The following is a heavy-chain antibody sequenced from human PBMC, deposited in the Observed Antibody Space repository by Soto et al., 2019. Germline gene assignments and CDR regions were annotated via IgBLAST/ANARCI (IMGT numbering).Heavy chain of an antibody. CDR2: ISSSSSTI. D-gene: IGHD1-20*01. Sequence: GGSLRLSCAASGFTFSSYSMNWVRQAPGKGLEWVSYISSSSSTIYYAYSVRGRFTISRDNAKNSLYLQMNSLRAEDTPVYYCARDRWSNWTGLDYWGQGTLVTVSS. CDR3: ARDRWSNWTGLDY. CDR1: GFTFSSYS. J-gene: IGHJ4*02. V-gene: IGHV3-48*01.